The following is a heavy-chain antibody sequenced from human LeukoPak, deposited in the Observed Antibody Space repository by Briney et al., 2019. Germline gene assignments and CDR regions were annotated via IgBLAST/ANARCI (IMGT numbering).Heavy chain of an antibody. J-gene: IGHJ6*03. V-gene: IGHV4-34*01. Sequence: SETLSLTCTVYGGSFSGYYWSWIRQPPGKGLEWIGEINHSGSTNYNPSLKSRVTISVDTSKNQFSLKLSSVTAADTAVYYCARLGYCSSTSCYTPSYYYYYMDVWGKGTTVTVSS. CDR2: INHSGST. CDR3: ARLGYCSSTSCYTPSYYYYYMDV. D-gene: IGHD2-2*02. CDR1: GGSFSGYY.